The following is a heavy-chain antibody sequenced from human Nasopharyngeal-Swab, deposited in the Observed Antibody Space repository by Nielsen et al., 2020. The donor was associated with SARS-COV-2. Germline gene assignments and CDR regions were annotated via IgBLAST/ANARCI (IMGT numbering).Heavy chain of an antibody. D-gene: IGHD4-23*01. J-gene: IGHJ4*02. CDR1: GFIFSSYA. CDR3: AKDLGVESPLWFDY. Sequence: GGSLRLSCTASGFIFSSYAMSWVRQAPGKGLEWVSEISGSGGSTYYAESVKGRFTISRDNSKNTLYLQMSSLRAEDTAIYYCAKDLGVESPLWFDYWGQGTLLTVSS. CDR2: ISGSGGST. V-gene: IGHV3-23*01.